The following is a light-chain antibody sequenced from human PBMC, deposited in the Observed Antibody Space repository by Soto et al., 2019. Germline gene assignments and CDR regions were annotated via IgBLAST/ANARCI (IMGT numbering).Light chain of an antibody. J-gene: IGKJ4*01. CDR1: QSLLSTSNNKNF. Sequence: DIVMTQSPDSLAASLGERATITCRSSQSLLSTSNNKNFLAWYQQIPGQPPELLLYWASARESGVPDRLSGSGSGTEFTPSISSLQPEDVAVYYCQQYYSSPLTFGRGTKVEIK. V-gene: IGKV4-1*01. CDR2: WAS. CDR3: QQYYSSPLT.